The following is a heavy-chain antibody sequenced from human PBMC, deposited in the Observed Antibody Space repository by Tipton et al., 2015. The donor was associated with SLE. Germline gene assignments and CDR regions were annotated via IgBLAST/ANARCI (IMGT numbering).Heavy chain of an antibody. V-gene: IGHV4-39*07. J-gene: IGHJ5*02. CDR3: ARLHGYSYGLNWFDP. Sequence: TLSLTCTVSGGSVSSSSKYWAWLRRPPGKGLEWIGGSYYTGTTTYYNSFLKSRVTMSVDTSKNQFSLRLTSVIAADTAVYYCARLHGYSYGLNWFDPWGQGTLISVSS. CDR2: SYYTGTTT. D-gene: IGHD5-18*01. CDR1: GGSVSSSSKY.